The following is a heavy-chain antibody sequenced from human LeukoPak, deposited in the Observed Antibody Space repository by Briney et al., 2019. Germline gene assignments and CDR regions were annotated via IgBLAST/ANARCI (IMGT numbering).Heavy chain of an antibody. CDR3: ARDIVVVSDTRGFDY. J-gene: IGHJ4*02. D-gene: IGHD2-21*01. CDR2: INPNSGAT. Sequence: ASVKVSCKASGYTFTGYYMHWVRQAPGQGLEWMGWINPNSGATKSAEKFQGRVTLTRDTSITTVYVELSRLSSDDTAVYYCARDIVVVSDTRGFDYWGQGTLVTVSS. CDR1: GYTFTGYY. V-gene: IGHV1-2*02.